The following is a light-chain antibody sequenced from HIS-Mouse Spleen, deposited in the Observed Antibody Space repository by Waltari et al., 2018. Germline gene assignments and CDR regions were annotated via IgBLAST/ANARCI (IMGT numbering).Light chain of an antibody. CDR1: ALPTKY. CDR2: EDS. J-gene: IGLJ3*02. Sequence: SYELTQPPSVSVSPGQTARITCSGDALPTKYAYWYQQKSGQAPVLVIYEDSKRPSGIPERFSGSKSGNTASLTISGLQAEDEADYYCSSYTSSSTWVFGGGTKLTVL. V-gene: IGLV3-10*01. CDR3: SSYTSSSTWV.